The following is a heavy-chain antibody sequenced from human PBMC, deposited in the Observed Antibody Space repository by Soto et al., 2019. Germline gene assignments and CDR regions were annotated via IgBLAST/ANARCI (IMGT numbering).Heavy chain of an antibody. J-gene: IGHJ4*02. Sequence: PSETLSLTCTVSGGSISSYYWSWIRQPPGKGLEWIGYIYYSGSTNYNPSLKSRVTISVDTSKNQFSLKLSSVTAADTAVYYCARLYGDYVSDYWGQGTLVTVSS. D-gene: IGHD4-17*01. V-gene: IGHV4-59*01. CDR3: ARLYGDYVSDY. CDR2: IYYSGST. CDR1: GGSISSYY.